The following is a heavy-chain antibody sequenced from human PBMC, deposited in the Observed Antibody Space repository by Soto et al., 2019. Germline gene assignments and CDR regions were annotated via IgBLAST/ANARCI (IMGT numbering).Heavy chain of an antibody. CDR2: IYPGDSDT. V-gene: IGHV5-51*01. J-gene: IGHJ5*02. CDR3: ARFFSAAPPIDSSVYRFDP. Sequence: PGESLKISCKGSGYSFTSYWIGWVRQMPGKGLEWMGIIYPGDSDTRYSPSFQGQVTISADKSISTAYPQWSSLKASDTAMYYCARFFSAAPPIDSSVYRFDPWGQGTLVTVPS. D-gene: IGHD3-22*01. CDR1: GYSFTSYW.